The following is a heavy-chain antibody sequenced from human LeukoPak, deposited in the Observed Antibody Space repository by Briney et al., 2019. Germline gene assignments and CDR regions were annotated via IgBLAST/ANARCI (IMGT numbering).Heavy chain of an antibody. V-gene: IGHV1-18*01. D-gene: IGHD3-3*01. CDR3: ARDTIFGVVHTPGDAFDI. Sequence: EASVKVSCKASGYTFTSYGISWVRQAPGQGLEWMGIINPSGGSTSYAQKLQGRVTMTTDTSTSTAYMELRSLRSDDTAVYYCARDTIFGVVHTPGDAFDIWGQGTMVTVSS. CDR1: GYTFTSYG. J-gene: IGHJ3*02. CDR2: INPSGGST.